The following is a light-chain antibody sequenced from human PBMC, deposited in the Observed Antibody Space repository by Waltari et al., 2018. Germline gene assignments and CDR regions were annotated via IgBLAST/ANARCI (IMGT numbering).Light chain of an antibody. CDR1: SSNIGAGHD. Sequence: QSVLTQPPSVSGAPGQRVTISCTGSSSNIGAGHDVPWYQQLPGRAPRLLIANNTNRPSGVPDPLSGSNSGTSASLVITGLQAEDEAEFYCQSYDDSLSGYVFGGGTKLTVL. V-gene: IGLV1-40*01. CDR3: QSYDDSLSGYV. CDR2: NNT. J-gene: IGLJ3*02.